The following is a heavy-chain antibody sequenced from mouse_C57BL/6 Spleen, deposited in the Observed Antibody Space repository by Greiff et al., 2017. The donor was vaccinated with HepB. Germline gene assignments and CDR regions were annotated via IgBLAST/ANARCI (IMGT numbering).Heavy chain of an antibody. Sequence: VQLQQSGPELVKPGASVKIPCKASGYTFTDYNMDWVKQSHGKSLEWIGDINPNNGGTIYNQKFKGKATLTVDKSSSTAYMELRSLTSEDTAVYYCARGAVVATWYFDVWGTGTTVTVSS. V-gene: IGHV1-18*01. CDR1: GYTFTDYN. CDR2: INPNNGGT. J-gene: IGHJ1*03. CDR3: ARGAVVATWYFDV. D-gene: IGHD1-1*01.